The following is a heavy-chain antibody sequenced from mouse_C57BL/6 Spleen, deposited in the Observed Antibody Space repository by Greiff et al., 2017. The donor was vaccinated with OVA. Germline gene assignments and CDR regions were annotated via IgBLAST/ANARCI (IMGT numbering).Heavy chain of an antibody. Sequence: QVQLQQPGAELVRPGTSVKLSCKASGYTFTSYWMHWVKQRPGQGLEWIGVIDPSDSYTNYNQKFKGKATLTVDTSSSTAYMQLSSLTSEDSAVYYCARGDSFDDWGQGTTLTVSS. J-gene: IGHJ2*01. D-gene: IGHD2-12*01. CDR2: IDPSDSYT. V-gene: IGHV1-59*01. CDR3: ARGDSFDD. CDR1: GYTFTSYW.